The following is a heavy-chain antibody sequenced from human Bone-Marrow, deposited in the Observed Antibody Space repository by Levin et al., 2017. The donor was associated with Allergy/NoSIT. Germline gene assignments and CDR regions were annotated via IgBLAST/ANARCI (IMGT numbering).Heavy chain of an antibody. CDR2: IIPIFGTA. J-gene: IGHJ4*02. CDR3: AIPKDWNDSYFDY. Sequence: KISCKASGGTFSSYAISWVRQAPGQGLEWMGGIIPIFGTANYAQKFQGRVTITADESTSTAYMELSSLRSEDTAVYYCAIPKDWNDSYFDYWGQGTLVTVSS. CDR1: GGTFSSYA. V-gene: IGHV1-69*01. D-gene: IGHD1-1*01.